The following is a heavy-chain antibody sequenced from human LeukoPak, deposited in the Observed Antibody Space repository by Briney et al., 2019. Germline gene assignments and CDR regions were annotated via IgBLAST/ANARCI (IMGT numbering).Heavy chain of an antibody. D-gene: IGHD2-2*03. CDR3: ARRAPGYCSSTSCYPGDY. V-gene: IGHV1-2*02. CDR2: INPNSGGT. CDR1: GYTFTGYY. Sequence: ASVTDSCKASGYTFTGYYMHWVRQAPGQGLEWMGWINPNSGGTNYAQKFQGRVTMTRDTSISTAYMELSRLRSDDTAVYYCARRAPGYCSSTSCYPGDYWGQGTLVTVSS. J-gene: IGHJ4*02.